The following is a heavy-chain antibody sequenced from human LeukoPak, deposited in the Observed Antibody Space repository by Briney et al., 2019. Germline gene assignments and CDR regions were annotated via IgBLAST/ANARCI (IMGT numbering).Heavy chain of an antibody. D-gene: IGHD3-10*01. CDR2: NK. CDR3: AKGSGGCSGAGSPLFDS. J-gene: IGHJ4*02. Sequence: GGSLRLSCGASGFDFSTFAMHWVRQAPGKGLEWVAVNKYYADSVKGRFTISRDNSKNTVYLQMNSLRAEDTAVYYCAKGSGGCSGAGSPLFDSWGQGTLVAVSS. CDR1: GFDFSTFA. V-gene: IGHV3-30*02.